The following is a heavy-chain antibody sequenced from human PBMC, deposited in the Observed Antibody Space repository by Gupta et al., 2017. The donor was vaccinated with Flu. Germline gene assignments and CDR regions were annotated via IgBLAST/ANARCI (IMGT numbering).Heavy chain of an antibody. CDR3: ARVGYCSTTSCYEPFDS. Sequence: YIHWVRQAPGQGLEWMGRINPNSGGTKYAQKFQGRVTMTTDTSITTAHMELSSLTSDDTAVYYCARVGYCSTTSCYEPFDSWGQGTLLNVSS. D-gene: IGHD2-2*01. J-gene: IGHJ4*02. CDR2: INPNSGGT. V-gene: IGHV1-2*06. CDR1: Y.